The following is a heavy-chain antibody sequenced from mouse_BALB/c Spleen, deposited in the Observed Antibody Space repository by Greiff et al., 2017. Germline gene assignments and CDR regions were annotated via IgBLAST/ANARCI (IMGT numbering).Heavy chain of an antibody. CDR2: INPNNGGT. V-gene: IGHV1-18*01. D-gene: IGHD1-1*01. Sequence: DVKLQESGPELVKPGASVKISCKTSGYTFTEYTMHWVKQSHGKSLEWIGGINPNNGGTSYNQKFKGKATLTVDKSSSTAYMELRSLTSEDSAVYYCARRVITTVVDWYFDVWGAGTTVTVSS. CDR1: GYTFTEYT. CDR3: ARRVITTVVDWYFDV. J-gene: IGHJ1*01.